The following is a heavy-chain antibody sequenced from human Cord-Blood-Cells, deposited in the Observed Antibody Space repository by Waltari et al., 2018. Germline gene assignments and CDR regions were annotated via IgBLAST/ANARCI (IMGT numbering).Heavy chain of an antibody. CDR3: ARDFNYYDSSGYYYYYMDV. D-gene: IGHD3-22*01. J-gene: IGHJ6*03. CDR2: INSDGSST. Sequence: EVQLVESGGGLVQPGGSLRLSCAASGFTFSSYWMHWVRQAQGKGLVWVSRINSDGSSTSYADSVKGRFTISRDNAKNTLYLQMNSLRAEDTAVYYCARDFNYYDSSGYYYYYMDVWGKGTTVTVSS. V-gene: IGHV3-74*01. CDR1: GFTFSSYW.